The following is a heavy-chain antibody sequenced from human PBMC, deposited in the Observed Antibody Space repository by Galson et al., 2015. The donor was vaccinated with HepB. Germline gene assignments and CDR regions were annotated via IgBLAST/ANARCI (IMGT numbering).Heavy chain of an antibody. CDR1: GYTLTELS. CDR2: FDPEDGET. D-gene: IGHD3-16*01. Sequence: SVKVSCKVSGYTLTELSMHWVRQAPGKGLEWMGGFDPEDGETIYAQKFQGRVTMTEDTSTDTAYMELSSLRSEDTAVYYCATGPMLWVGGTYWGQGTLVTVSS. CDR3: ATGPMLWVGGTY. J-gene: IGHJ4*02. V-gene: IGHV1-24*01.